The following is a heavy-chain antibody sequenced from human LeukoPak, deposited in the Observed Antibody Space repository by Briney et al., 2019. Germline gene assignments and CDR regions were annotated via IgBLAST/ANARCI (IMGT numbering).Heavy chain of an antibody. V-gene: IGHV4-59*01. CDR3: ASGPVSYSSGWYFNY. Sequence: SETLSLTCTVSGVSISSYYWSWIRQPPGKGLEWIGYIYYSGSTNYNPSLKSRVTISVDTSKNQFSLKLSSVTAADTAVYYCASGPVSYSSGWYFNYWGQGTLVTVSS. J-gene: IGHJ4*02. CDR1: GVSISSYY. CDR2: IYYSGST. D-gene: IGHD6-19*01.